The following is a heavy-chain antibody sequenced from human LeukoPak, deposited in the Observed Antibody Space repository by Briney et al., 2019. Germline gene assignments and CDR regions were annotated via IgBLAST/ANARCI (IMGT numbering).Heavy chain of an antibody. Sequence: GGSLRLSCAASGFTSPPSELNWVRQAPGRGLEWISYISHTGSLIYYADSVKGRFTIFRDNSKNTVYLQMNSLRAEDTAVYYCARASALRNNWLDPWGQGTLVTVSS. CDR2: ISHTGSLI. V-gene: IGHV3-48*03. D-gene: IGHD5/OR15-5a*01. CDR1: GFTSPPSE. J-gene: IGHJ5*02. CDR3: ARASALRNNWLDP.